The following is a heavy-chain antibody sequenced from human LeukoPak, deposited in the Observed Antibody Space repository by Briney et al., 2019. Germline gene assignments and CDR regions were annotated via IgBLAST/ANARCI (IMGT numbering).Heavy chain of an antibody. V-gene: IGHV1-2*02. J-gene: IGHJ4*02. CDR1: GYTFTGYY. CDR3: ARDQGLVGATFDC. CDR2: INPNSGGT. D-gene: IGHD1-26*01. Sequence: GASVKVSCKASGYTFTGYYMHWVRQAPGQGLEWMGWINPNSGGTNYAQKFQGRVTMTRDTSISTAYMELSRLRSDDTAVYFCARDQGLVGATFDCWGQGTLVTVSS.